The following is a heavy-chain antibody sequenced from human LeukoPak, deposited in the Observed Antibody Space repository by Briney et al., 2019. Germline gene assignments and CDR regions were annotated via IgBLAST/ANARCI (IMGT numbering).Heavy chain of an antibody. CDR1: GYTLTELS. CDR2: FDPEDGET. J-gene: IGHJ4*02. D-gene: IGHD6-19*01. V-gene: IGHV1-24*01. Sequence: ASVKVSCKVSGYTLTELSMHWVRQAPGKGLEWMGGFDPEDGETIYAQKFQGRVTMTRDTSTSTVYMELSSLRSEDTAVYYCARGGSSGWYDLGGLPPDYWGQGTLVTVSS. CDR3: ARGGSSGWYDLGGLPPDY.